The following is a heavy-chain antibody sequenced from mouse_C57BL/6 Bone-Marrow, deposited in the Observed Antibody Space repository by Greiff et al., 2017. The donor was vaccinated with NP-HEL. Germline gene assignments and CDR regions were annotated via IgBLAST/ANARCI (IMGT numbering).Heavy chain of an antibody. D-gene: IGHD2-10*01. Sequence: QVQLQQPGAELVKPGASVKLSCKASGYTFTSYWMPWVKQRPGQGLEWIGMIHPNSGSTNYNEKFKSKATLTVDKSSSTAYMQLSSLTSEDSAVYNCARRLLWYPFAYWGQGTLVTVSA. CDR3: ARRLLWYPFAY. CDR2: IHPNSGST. CDR1: GYTFTSYW. J-gene: IGHJ3*01. V-gene: IGHV1-64*01.